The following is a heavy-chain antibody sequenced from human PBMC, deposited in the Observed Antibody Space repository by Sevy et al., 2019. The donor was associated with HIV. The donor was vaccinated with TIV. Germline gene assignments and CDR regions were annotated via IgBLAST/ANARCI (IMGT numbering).Heavy chain of an antibody. V-gene: IGHV3-23*01. Sequence: GESLKISCGASGFTFSSYAMSWVRQAPGKGLEWVSVISGRGDTTYYADSVKGRFTLSRDNAKKSLYLQMNSLRAEDTAVYYCARENRHCTNGICYGYYGMDVWGQGTTVTVSS. CDR3: ARENRHCTNGICYGYYGMDV. D-gene: IGHD2-8*01. J-gene: IGHJ6*02. CDR2: ISGRGDTT. CDR1: GFTFSSYA.